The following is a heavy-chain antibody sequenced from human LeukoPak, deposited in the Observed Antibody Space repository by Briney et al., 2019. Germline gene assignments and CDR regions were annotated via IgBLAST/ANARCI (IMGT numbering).Heavy chain of an antibody. CDR2: IYYSGST. CDR3: ARRVGPRGYSYGYFDY. CDR1: GGSISSYY. D-gene: IGHD5-18*01. V-gene: IGHV4-59*08. J-gene: IGHJ4*02. Sequence: SKTLSLTCTVSGGSISSYYWSWIRQPPGKGLEWIGYIYYSGSTNYNPSLKSRVTISVDTSKNQFSLKLSSVTAADTAVYYCARRVGPRGYSYGYFDYWGQGTLVTVSS.